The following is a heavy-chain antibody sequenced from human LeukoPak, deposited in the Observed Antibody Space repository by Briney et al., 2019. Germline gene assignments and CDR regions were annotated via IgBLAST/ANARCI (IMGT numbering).Heavy chain of an antibody. D-gene: IGHD4-17*01. V-gene: IGHV4-39*07. CDR3: ATHYGDYGPKGWFDP. Sequence: SETLSLTCTVSGGSISTSVDYWGWIRQPPGKGLEWIGSIYFSGSAYYNPSLKSRVTISVDTSKNQFSLKLTSVTAADTAMYYCATHYGDYGPKGWFDPWGQGTLVTVSS. CDR1: GGSISTSVDY. J-gene: IGHJ5*02. CDR2: IYFSGSA.